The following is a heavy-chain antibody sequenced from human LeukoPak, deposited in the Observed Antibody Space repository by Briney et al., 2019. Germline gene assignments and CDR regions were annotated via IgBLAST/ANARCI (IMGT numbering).Heavy chain of an antibody. CDR2: IIPIFGTA. CDR3: ARANGYCSSTSCLELYFDP. D-gene: IGHD2-2*03. J-gene: IGHJ5*02. V-gene: IGHV1-69*05. Sequence: GASVKVSCKASGGTFSSYAISWVRQAPGQGLEWMGGIIPIFGTANYAQKFQGRVTITTDESTSTAYMELSSLRYEDTAVYYCARANGYCSSTSCLELYFDPWGQGTLVTVSS. CDR1: GGTFSSYA.